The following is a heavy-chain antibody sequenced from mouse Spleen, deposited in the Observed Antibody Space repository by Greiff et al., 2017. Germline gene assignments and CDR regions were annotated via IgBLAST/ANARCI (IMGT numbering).Heavy chain of an antibody. CDR3: ARNYGRNYAMDY. CDR1: GYAFSSSW. J-gene: IGHJ4*01. CDR2: IYPGDGDT. V-gene: IGHV1-82*01. D-gene: IGHD1-1*01. Sequence: VQLQESGPELVKPGASVKISCKASGYAFSSSWMNWVKQRPGKGLEWIGRIYPGDGDTNYNGKFKGKATLTADKSSSTAYMQLSSLTSEDSAVYFCARNYGRNYAMDYWGQGTSVTVSS.